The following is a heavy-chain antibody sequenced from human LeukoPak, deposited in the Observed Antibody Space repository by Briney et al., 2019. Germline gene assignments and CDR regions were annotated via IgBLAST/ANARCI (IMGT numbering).Heavy chain of an antibody. V-gene: IGHV1-24*01. D-gene: IGHD3-22*01. CDR2: FDPEDGET. Sequence: GASVTVSFKVSGYTLTELSMHWVRQAPGKGLEWMGGFDPEDGETIYAQKFQGRVTMTEDTSTDTAYMELSSLRSGDTAVYYCATNNPPGSGYYYFNAFDIWGQGTMVTVSS. CDR1: GYTLTELS. J-gene: IGHJ3*02. CDR3: ATNNPPGSGYYYFNAFDI.